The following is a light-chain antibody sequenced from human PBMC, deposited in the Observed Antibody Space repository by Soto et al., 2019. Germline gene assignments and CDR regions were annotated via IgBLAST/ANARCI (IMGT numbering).Light chain of an antibody. CDR3: TSFTTISPWV. CDR1: SSDVGGYNY. Sequence: QSALTQPASVSGSPGQSITISCTGTSSDVGGYNYVSWFQQHPGKAPKLKIYEVSNRPSGVSNRFSGSKSGNTASLTISELQAEDEADYYCTSFTTISPWVFGGGTQLTVL. V-gene: IGLV2-14*01. CDR2: EVS. J-gene: IGLJ3*02.